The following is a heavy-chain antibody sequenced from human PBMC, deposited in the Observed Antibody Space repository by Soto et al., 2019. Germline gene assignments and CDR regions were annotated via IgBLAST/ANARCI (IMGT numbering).Heavy chain of an antibody. CDR1: GFTFSSYG. V-gene: IGHV3-30*18. J-gene: IGHJ4*02. CDR2: ISYDGSNK. Sequence: QVQLVESGGGVVQPGRSLRLSCAASGFTFSSYGMHWVRQAPGKGLEWVAVISYDGSNKYYADSVKGRFTISRDNSKNTLYLQMNSLRAEDTAVYYCAKDLYDYMWGSYRYWGPFDYWGQGTLVTVSS. D-gene: IGHD3-16*02. CDR3: AKDLYDYMWGSYRYWGPFDY.